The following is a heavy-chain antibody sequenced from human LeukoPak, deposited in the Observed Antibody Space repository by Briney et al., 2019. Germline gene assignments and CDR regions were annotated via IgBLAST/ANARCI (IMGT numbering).Heavy chain of an antibody. J-gene: IGHJ3*01. CDR2: ISAYNGNR. CDR1: GYTFTDYG. Sequence: APVKVSCKTSGYTFTDYGITWVRQAPGQGLEWVGWISAYNGNRDYAQNFQDRVTMTTDRSTSTAYMDLRSLRSDDTAVYYCARYSGSRHDPFDFWGQGTMVTVSS. CDR3: ARYSGSRHDPFDF. D-gene: IGHD1-26*01. V-gene: IGHV1-18*01.